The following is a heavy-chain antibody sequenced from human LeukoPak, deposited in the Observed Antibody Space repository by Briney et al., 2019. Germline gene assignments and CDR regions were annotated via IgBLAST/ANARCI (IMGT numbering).Heavy chain of an antibody. Sequence: ASVKVSCKASGYTFTTYDISWVRQAPGQGLEWMGWISAYNGNTNYAQKLQGRVTMTTDTSTSTAYMELRSLRSDDTAVYYCARSPQHYDFWSGYPATPTGDYWGQGTLVTVSS. CDR3: ARSPQHYDFWSGYPATPTGDY. CDR2: ISAYNGNT. CDR1: GYTFTTYD. J-gene: IGHJ4*02. D-gene: IGHD3-3*01. V-gene: IGHV1-18*01.